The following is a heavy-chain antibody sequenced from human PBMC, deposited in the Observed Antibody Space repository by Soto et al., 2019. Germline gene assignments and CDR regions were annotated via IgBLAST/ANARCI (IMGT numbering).Heavy chain of an antibody. Sequence: PGGSLRLSCAASGFTFSTYSMNWVRQAPGKGLEWVSYISSSSSTIFYTDSVKSRFTVSRDNAKNSLYLQMNSLRAEDTAVYYCARPTDYYDSSGPPAYWGQGTLVTVS. CDR2: ISSSSSTI. CDR3: ARPTDYYDSSGPPAY. V-gene: IGHV3-48*01. J-gene: IGHJ4*02. CDR1: GFTFSTYS. D-gene: IGHD3-22*01.